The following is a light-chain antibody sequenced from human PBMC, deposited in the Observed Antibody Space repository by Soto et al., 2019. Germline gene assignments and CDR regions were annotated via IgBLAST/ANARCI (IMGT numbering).Light chain of an antibody. Sequence: DIQITQAPSTLSASVGDTVTITFRASQSISSWLAWYQQKPGKAPKLLIYRASTLQSGVPSRFSASGSGTEFILTISSLQPDDFATYYCQLYNTYSGTFGQGTKVDIK. CDR2: RAS. J-gene: IGKJ1*01. CDR1: QSISSW. V-gene: IGKV1-5*03. CDR3: QLYNTYSGT.